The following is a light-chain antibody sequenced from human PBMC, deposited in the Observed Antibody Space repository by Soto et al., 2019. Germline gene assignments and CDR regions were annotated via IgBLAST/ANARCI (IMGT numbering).Light chain of an antibody. V-gene: IGLV2-14*03. Sequence: QSVLTQPASVSGSPGQSITVSCTGTIDDVGAYNYVSWYQQRPGSAKQLIIYDDNNRPSGSSHRFSGSKSVQTAFLTISELQSDDEATYFCSSYTSAYGYRLVFRTGTKVTVL. CDR3: SSYTSAYGYRLV. J-gene: IGLJ1*01. CDR2: DDN. CDR1: IDDVGAYNY.